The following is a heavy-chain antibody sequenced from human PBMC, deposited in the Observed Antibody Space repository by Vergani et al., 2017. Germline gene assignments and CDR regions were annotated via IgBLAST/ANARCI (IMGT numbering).Heavy chain of an antibody. J-gene: IGHJ6*03. CDR2: FDPEDGET. CDR1: GYTLTELS. D-gene: IGHD1-14*01. Sequence: QVQLVQSGAEVKKPGASVKVSCKVSGYTLTELSMHWVRQAPGKGLEWMGGFDPEDGETIYAQKFQGRVTMTEDTSTDTAYMELSSLRSEDTAVYYCATDANRGPRYYYYYYMDVWGKGTTVTVSS. CDR3: ATDANRGPRYYYYYYMDV. V-gene: IGHV1-24*01.